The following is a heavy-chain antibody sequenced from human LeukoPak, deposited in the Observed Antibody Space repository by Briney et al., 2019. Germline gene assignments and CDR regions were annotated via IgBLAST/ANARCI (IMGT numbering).Heavy chain of an antibody. V-gene: IGHV3-23*01. D-gene: IGHD1-26*01. CDR1: GFTFSSYA. J-gene: IGHJ4*02. CDR2: ISGSGSST. Sequence: GGSLRLSCAASGFTFSSYAMSWVRQAPGKGLEWVSAISGSGSSTYYADSVKGRFTISRDNSKNTLYLQMNSLRAEDTAVYYCAKPSLIVGATVGSDYWGQGTLVTVSS. CDR3: AKPSLIVGATVGSDY.